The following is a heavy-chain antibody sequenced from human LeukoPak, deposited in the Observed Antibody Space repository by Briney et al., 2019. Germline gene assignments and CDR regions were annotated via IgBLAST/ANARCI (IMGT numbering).Heavy chain of an antibody. CDR3: ARRSLVVPAAMRG. J-gene: IGHJ1*01. CDR2: IYYSGST. CDR1: GGSISSSSYY. V-gene: IGHV4-39*01. Sequence: SETLSLTCTVSGGSISSSSYYWGWIRQPPGKGLEWIGSIYYSGSTYYNPSLKSRLPLSVSTSHNQFALELRYVPTADTAVYYCARRSLVVPAAMRGWGQGTLVTVSS. D-gene: IGHD2-2*01.